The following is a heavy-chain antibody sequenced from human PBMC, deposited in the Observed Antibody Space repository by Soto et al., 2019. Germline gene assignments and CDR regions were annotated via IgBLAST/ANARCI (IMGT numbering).Heavy chain of an antibody. J-gene: IGHJ4*02. CDR1: GYIFTTYG. Sequence: QVQLVQSGAEVRKPGASVKVSCKASGYIFTTYGIAWVRQAPGQGLEWMGWINAYNGNPKYAQKFQGRVTMTTDTSTSTAYMDLRSLRFDDTAMYYCARVDPGNWNLDYWGQGTQVTVSS. V-gene: IGHV1-18*04. D-gene: IGHD1-20*01. CDR3: ARVDPGNWNLDY. CDR2: INAYNGNP.